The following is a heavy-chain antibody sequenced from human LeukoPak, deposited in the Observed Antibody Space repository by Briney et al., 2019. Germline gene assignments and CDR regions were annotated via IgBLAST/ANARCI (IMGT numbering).Heavy chain of an antibody. CDR1: GFTFNSYA. CDR3: ANRRSGYYFDY. D-gene: IGHD3-22*01. Sequence: GGSLRLSCAASGFTFNSYAMSWVRQAPGKGLEWVSAISGSGGSTYYADSVKGRFTISRDNSKNTLYLQMNSLRAEDTAVYYCANRRSGYYFDYWGQGTLVTVSS. V-gene: IGHV3-23*01. J-gene: IGHJ4*02. CDR2: ISGSGGST.